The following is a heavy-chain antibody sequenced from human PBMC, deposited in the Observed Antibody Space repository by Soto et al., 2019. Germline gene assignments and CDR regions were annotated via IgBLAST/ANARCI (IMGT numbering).Heavy chain of an antibody. J-gene: IGHJ4*02. CDR1: GFTFSSYW. V-gene: IGHV3-74*01. Sequence: GGSLRLSCADSGFTFSSYWMHWVRQAPGKGLVWVSRINSDGSSTSYADSVKGRFTISRDNAKNTLYLQMNSLRAEDTAVYYCARGSEPDCGGDCYGAHYFDYWGQGTLVTVSS. D-gene: IGHD2-21*01. CDR3: ARGSEPDCGGDCYGAHYFDY. CDR2: INSDGSST.